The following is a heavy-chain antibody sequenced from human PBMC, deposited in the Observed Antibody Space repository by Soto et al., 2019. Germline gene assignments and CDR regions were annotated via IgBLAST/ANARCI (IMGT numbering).Heavy chain of an antibody. V-gene: IGHV4-59*01. J-gene: IGHJ4*02. D-gene: IGHD6-13*01. CDR2: IYYDGST. CDR3: ARGRSASWYFYFDY. CDR1: GGSISTYY. Sequence: SETLSLTCTVSGGSISTYYWSWIRQPPGKGLEWIGYIYYDGSTSYNPSLRSRVNISVDTSKNQFSLILNSVTAADTAVYYCARGRSASWYFYFDYWGQGTLVTVSS.